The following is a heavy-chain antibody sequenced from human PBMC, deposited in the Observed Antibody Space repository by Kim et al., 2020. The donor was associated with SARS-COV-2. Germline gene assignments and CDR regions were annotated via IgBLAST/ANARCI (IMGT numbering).Heavy chain of an antibody. CDR3: ARLSKSLGHFDWLYIFDY. V-gene: IGHV4-39*01. CDR1: GGSISSSSYY. J-gene: IGHJ4*02. D-gene: IGHD3-9*01. CDR2: IYYSGST. Sequence: SETLSLTCTVSGGSISSSSYYWGWIRQPPGKGLEWIGSIYYSGSTYYNPSLKSRVTISVDTSKNQFSLKLSSVTAADTAVYYCARLSKSLGHFDWLYIFDYWGQGTLVTVSS.